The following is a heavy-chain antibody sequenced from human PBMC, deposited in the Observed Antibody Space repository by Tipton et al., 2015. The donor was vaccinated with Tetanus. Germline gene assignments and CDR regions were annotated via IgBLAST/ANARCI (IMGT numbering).Heavy chain of an antibody. Sequence: SLRLSCAASGFTFSNYWMSWVRQAPGKGLEWAANIDQAGSDKYYVDSVKGRFTISRDNSKNSLSLQMNSLRADDTAVYYCVRRWFGTQYYFGMDVWGQGTTVTVSS. J-gene: IGHJ6*02. D-gene: IGHD2/OR15-2a*01. CDR2: IDQAGSDK. CDR3: VRRWFGTQYYFGMDV. CDR1: GFTFSNYW. V-gene: IGHV3-7*01.